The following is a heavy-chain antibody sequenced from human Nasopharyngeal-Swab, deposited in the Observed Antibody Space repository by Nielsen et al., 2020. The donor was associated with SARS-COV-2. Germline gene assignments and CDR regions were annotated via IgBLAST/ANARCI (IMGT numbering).Heavy chain of an antibody. J-gene: IGHJ4*02. Sequence: SETLSLTCTVPGGSISSYYWTWIRQSPGKGLGWIGYIYYSGSTDYNPSLKGRVTISVDTSKNQFSLKLNSVTAADTAVYYCARRETIVGSFDYWGQGTLVTVSS. V-gene: IGHV4-59*08. CDR2: IYYSGST. CDR1: GGSISSYY. CDR3: ARRETIVGSFDY. D-gene: IGHD1-26*01.